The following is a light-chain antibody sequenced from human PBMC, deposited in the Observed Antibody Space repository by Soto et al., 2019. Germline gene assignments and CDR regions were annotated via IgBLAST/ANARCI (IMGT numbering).Light chain of an antibody. Sequence: QSALTQPRSVSGSPGQSVTISCTGTSSDVGGYNYVSWYQQHPGKAPKLMIHDVSKRPSGVPDRFTGSKSGNTGSLTISGLQAEDEADYYCCSYAGSYTVVFGGGTKLTVL. CDR3: CSYAGSYTVV. CDR1: SSDVGGYNY. CDR2: DVS. V-gene: IGLV2-11*01. J-gene: IGLJ2*01.